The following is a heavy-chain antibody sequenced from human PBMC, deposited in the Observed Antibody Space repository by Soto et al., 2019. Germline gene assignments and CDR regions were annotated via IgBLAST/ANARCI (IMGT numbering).Heavy chain of an antibody. CDR1: GASISGFY. J-gene: IGHJ5*02. CDR2: IYATGTT. D-gene: IGHD1-1*01. Sequence: SETLSLTCTVSGASISGFYWSWIRKSAGKGLEWIGRIYATGTTDYNPSLKSRVTMSVDTSKKQFSLKLRSVTAADTAVYYCVRDGTKTLRDWFDPWSQGISVTVSS. CDR3: VRDGTKTLRDWFDP. V-gene: IGHV4-4*07.